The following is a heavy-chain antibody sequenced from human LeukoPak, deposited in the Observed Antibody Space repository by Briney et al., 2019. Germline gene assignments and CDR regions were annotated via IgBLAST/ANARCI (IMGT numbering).Heavy chain of an antibody. Sequence: GGSLRLSCVASGFIFSSHGMSWVRQAPGKGLEWVSTVTSRSATHYTDSVKGRFITSRDSSKNTLFLQMNSLRAEDTALYYCTTTRPYGSTWAGAFEDWGQGTPVTVSS. CDR2: VTSRSAT. V-gene: IGHV3-23*01. CDR1: GFIFSSHG. CDR3: TTTRPYGSTWAGAFED. D-gene: IGHD5-24*01. J-gene: IGHJ4*02.